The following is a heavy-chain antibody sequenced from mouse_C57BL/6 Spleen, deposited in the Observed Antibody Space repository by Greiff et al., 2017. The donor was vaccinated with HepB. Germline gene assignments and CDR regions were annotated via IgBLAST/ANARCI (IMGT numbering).Heavy chain of an antibody. V-gene: IGHV1-67*01. D-gene: IGHD1-1*01. CDR2: ISTYYGDA. CDR1: GYTFTDYA. J-gene: IGHJ2*01. CDR3: ARRGNGSSPFFDY. Sequence: QVQLKESGPELVRPGVSVKISCKGSGYTFTDYAMHWVKQSHAKSLEWIGVISTYYGDASYNQKFKDKATMTVEKSSSTAYMELARLTSEDSAVYYCARRGNGSSPFFDYWGQGTTLTVSS.